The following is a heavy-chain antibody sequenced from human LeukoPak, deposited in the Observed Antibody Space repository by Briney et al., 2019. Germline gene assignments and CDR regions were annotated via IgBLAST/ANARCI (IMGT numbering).Heavy chain of an antibody. CDR3: ARQYKYSSSDY. CDR1: GGSISSSSYY. Sequence: PSETLSLTCTVSGGSISSSSYYWGWIRQPPGKGLEWIGSIYYSGSTYYNPSLKSRVTISVDTSKNQFSLKLSSVTAADTAVYYCARQYKYSSSDYWGQGTLVTVSS. V-gene: IGHV4-39*01. J-gene: IGHJ4*02. CDR2: IYYSGST. D-gene: IGHD6-6*01.